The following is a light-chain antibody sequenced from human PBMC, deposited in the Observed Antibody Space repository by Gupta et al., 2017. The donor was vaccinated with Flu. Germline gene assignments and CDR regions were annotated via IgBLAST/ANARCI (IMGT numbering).Light chain of an antibody. CDR1: SSDVGGYNY. CDR2: DVT. Sequence: SITISYTGTSSDVGGYNYDAWYQQHPGKAPILMVYDVTKRPSGVSRRFSGSKAGNTASLTISGLLAEDEADYYYNADTTSSTLVFGGGTKLTVL. V-gene: IGLV2-14*03. CDR3: NADTTSSTLV. J-gene: IGLJ2*01.